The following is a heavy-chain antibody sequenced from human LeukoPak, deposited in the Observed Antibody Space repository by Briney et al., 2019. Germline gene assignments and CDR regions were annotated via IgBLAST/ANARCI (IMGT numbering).Heavy chain of an antibody. CDR1: GFTVSSSF. CDR2: IHSGGNT. J-gene: IGHJ4*02. CDR3: TRDLNSGGSW. Sequence: PPGGSLELSCAASGFTVSSSFMSWVRQTPGKGLEWVSVIHSGGNTYYADSVKGRFTISRDNSKNILYLQMNRLRAEDTAVYYCTRDLNSGGSWWGQGTLVTVSS. V-gene: IGHV3-53*01. D-gene: IGHD2-15*01.